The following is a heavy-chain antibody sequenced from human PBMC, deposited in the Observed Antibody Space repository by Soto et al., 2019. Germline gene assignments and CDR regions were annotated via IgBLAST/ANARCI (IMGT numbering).Heavy chain of an antibody. CDR1: GGSISSYY. CDR3: ARDSFRYCSGGSCPSYYFDH. V-gene: IGHV4-59*01. D-gene: IGHD2-15*01. CDR2: IYYSGST. Sequence: SETLSLTCTVSGGSISSYYWSWIRQPPGKGLEWIGYIYYSGSTNYNPSLKSRVTISVDTSKNQFSLKLSSVTAADTAVYYCARDSFRYCSGGSCPSYYFDHWGKGTLVTVS. J-gene: IGHJ4*02.